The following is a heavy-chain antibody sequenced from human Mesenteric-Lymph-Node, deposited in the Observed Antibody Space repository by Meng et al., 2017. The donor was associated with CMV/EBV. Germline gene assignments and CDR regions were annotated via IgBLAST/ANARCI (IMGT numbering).Heavy chain of an antibody. CDR1: GGSFSGYY. D-gene: IGHD4-23*01. CDR2: INHSGST. J-gene: IGHJ4*02. CDR3: ARHQRWLKSEGGFNY. V-gene: IGHV4-34*01. Sequence: QVRQQQWGAGLLTPSETLSLTCAVYGGSFSGYYWSWIRQPPGKGLEWIGEINHSGSTNYNPSLKSRVTISVDTSKNQFSLKLSSVTAADTAVYYCARHQRWLKSEGGFNYWGQGTLVTVSS.